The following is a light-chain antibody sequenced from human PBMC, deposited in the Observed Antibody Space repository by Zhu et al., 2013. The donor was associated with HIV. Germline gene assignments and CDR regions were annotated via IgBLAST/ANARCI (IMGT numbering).Light chain of an antibody. V-gene: IGLV1-47*01. CDR1: ASNIGSNY. Sequence: QSVVTQSPSASAAAGQRVTITCSGSASNIGSNYVYWYQQFPGTPPKVLIYRNDYRPSGVPDRFSGSKSGKTASLTISGLQAEDEADYYCCSYAGDSTYVFGTGTTVTVL. CDR3: CSYAGDSTYV. J-gene: IGLJ1*01. CDR2: RND.